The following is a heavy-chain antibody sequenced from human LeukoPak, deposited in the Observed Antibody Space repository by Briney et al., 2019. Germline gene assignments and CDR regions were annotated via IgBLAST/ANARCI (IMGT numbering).Heavy chain of an antibody. CDR2: ISSSGGST. Sequence: GGSLRLSCAASGFTFSSYAMGWVRQAPGKGLEWVSSISSSGGSTFYADSVKGRFTVSRDNSKSTLYLQMNSLRAEDTAIYYCAKDRYTNSRVAYYFDYWGQGTLVTVSS. D-gene: IGHD2-21*01. J-gene: IGHJ4*02. CDR1: GFTFSSYA. CDR3: AKDRYTNSRVAYYFDY. V-gene: IGHV3-23*01.